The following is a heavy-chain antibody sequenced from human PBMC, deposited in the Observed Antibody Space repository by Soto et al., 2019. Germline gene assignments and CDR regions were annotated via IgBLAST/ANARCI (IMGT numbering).Heavy chain of an antibody. Sequence: SETLSLTCAVYGGSFSGYYWSWIRQPPGKGLEWIGEINHSGSTNYNPSLKSRVTISVDTSKNQFSLKLSSVTAADTAVYYCAREGAAGNFDYWGQGTLVTVSS. CDR1: GGSFSGYY. D-gene: IGHD6-13*01. CDR3: AREGAAGNFDY. V-gene: IGHV4-34*01. J-gene: IGHJ4*02. CDR2: INHSGST.